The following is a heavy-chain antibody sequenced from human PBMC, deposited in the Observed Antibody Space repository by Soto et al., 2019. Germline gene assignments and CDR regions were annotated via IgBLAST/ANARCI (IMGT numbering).Heavy chain of an antibody. CDR2: FYYSRST. D-gene: IGHD3-3*01. V-gene: IGHV4-39*01. Sequence: PSETLSLTCTVSGGSISSSSYYWGWIRQPPGKGLEWIGSFYYSRSTYYNPSLKSRVTISVDTSKNQFSLKLSSVTAADTAEYYCATLNYDSWNGYVPFSTSDWFDPWGQGTLVTVSS. CDR1: GGSISSSSYY. CDR3: ATLNYDSWNGYVPFSTSDWFDP. J-gene: IGHJ5*02.